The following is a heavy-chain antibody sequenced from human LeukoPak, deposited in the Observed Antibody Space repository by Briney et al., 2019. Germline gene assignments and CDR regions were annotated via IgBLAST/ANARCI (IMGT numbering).Heavy chain of an antibody. CDR2: INPNSGGT. J-gene: IGHJ4*02. CDR1: GYTFTGYY. D-gene: IGHD1-1*01. CDR3: ARGDWNPPQPDY. V-gene: IGHV1-2*02. Sequence: ASVKVSCKTSGYTFTGYYIHWVRQAPGQGLEWMGWINPNSGGTNYAQKFQGRVTMTRDTSISTAYTDLNRLTSDDTAVYYCARGDWNPPQPDYWGQGTLVTVSS.